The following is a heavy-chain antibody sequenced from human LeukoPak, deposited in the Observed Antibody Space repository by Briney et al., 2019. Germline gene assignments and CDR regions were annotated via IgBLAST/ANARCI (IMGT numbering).Heavy chain of an antibody. Sequence: ASATVSCKTSGYTFTGYYMHWMRQAPGQGLEWMGWINLNSGGTNYAPKFQGRVIMTRDTSTSTAYMELNRLRFDDTAVYYCASWAGGNEPIASFDYWGQGTLVTVSS. CDR2: INLNSGGT. CDR3: ASWAGGNEPIASFDY. CDR1: GYTFTGYY. D-gene: IGHD1-14*01. V-gene: IGHV1-2*02. J-gene: IGHJ4*02.